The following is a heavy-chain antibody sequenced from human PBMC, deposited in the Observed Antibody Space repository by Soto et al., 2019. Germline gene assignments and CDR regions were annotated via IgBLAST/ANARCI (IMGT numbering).Heavy chain of an antibody. J-gene: IGHJ4*02. CDR2: IYYSGST. CDR1: GGSISSYY. CDR3: ARASRTAMVPPDY. D-gene: IGHD5-18*01. V-gene: IGHV4-59*01. Sequence: SETLSLTCTVSGGSISSYYWSWIRQPPGKGLEWIGYIYYSGSTNYNPSLKSRVTISVDTSKNQFSLKLSSVTAADTAVYYCARASRTAMVPPDYWGQGTRVTVSS.